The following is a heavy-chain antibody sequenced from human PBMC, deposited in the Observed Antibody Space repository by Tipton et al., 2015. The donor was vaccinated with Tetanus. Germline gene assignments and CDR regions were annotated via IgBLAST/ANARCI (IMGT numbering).Heavy chain of an antibody. CDR3: ARAAKDSIDMIRGAAPNWFDP. CDR1: GGSISSGAYF. D-gene: IGHD3-10*01. J-gene: IGHJ5*02. CDR2: IFHTGST. V-gene: IGHV4-30-2*01. Sequence: LRLSCAVSGGSISSGAYFWSWIRQPPGMGLEWIGYIFHTGSTYYKPSLKSRVTISADRSKNQFSLRLSSVTPADTAVYYCARAAKDSIDMIRGAAPNWFDPWGQGILVTVSS.